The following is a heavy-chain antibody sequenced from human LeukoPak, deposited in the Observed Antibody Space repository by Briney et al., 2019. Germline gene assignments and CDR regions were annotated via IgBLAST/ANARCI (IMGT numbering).Heavy chain of an antibody. CDR3: ARDQNSLPLGY. CDR2: IRQDGSEE. J-gene: IGHJ4*02. D-gene: IGHD2-21*02. V-gene: IGHV3-7*01. Sequence: GGSLRLSCAASGFIFSSYSMNWVRQAPGKGLEWVANIRQDGSEEYYVDSVMGRFSISRDNAKNLLYLQVNSLRAEDTAVYYCARDQNSLPLGYWGQGTLLTVSS. CDR1: GFIFSSYS.